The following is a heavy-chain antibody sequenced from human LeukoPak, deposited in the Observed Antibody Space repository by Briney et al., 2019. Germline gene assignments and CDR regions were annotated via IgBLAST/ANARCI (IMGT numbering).Heavy chain of an antibody. Sequence: SETVSLTCTVSGDSISCGDYYWSWIRQPPGKGLEWIGYIYYSGSTYYNPSLKSRVTISVDTSKNQFSLKLSSVTAADTAVYYCARRQGGIVGWGQGTLVTVSS. CDR2: IYYSGST. CDR1: GDSISCGDYY. D-gene: IGHD3-16*02. J-gene: IGHJ4*02. CDR3: ARRQGGIVG. V-gene: IGHV4-30-4*01.